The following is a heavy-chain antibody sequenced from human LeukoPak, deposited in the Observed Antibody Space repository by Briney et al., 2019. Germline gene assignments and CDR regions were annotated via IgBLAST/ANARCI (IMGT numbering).Heavy chain of an antibody. CDR2: ISSSSSTI. J-gene: IGHJ6*02. CDR3: ARANGMDV. Sequence: GGSLRLSCTASGLTFSSYSMNWVRQAPGKGLEWVSYISSSSSTIYYADSVKGRFTISRDNAKNSLYLQMSSLRDEDTAVYYCARANGMDVWGQGTTVTVSS. V-gene: IGHV3-48*02. CDR1: GLTFSSYS.